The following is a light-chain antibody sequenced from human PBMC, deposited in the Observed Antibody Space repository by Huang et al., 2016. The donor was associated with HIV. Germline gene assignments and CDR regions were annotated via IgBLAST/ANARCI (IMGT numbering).Light chain of an antibody. V-gene: IGKV2-29*02. CDR2: EVS. Sequence: DIVMAQTPLSLSVTPGQPASISCKSSQCLLPSYRKTYLYCYLQKPGPSPKLLIYEVSKRFDGVPDRFRGSGSGTEFTLTISRVEAEDVGVYYCMQNIHVPPWTFGQGTKVEI. CDR1: QCLLPSYRKTY. CDR3: MQNIHVPPWT. J-gene: IGKJ1*01.